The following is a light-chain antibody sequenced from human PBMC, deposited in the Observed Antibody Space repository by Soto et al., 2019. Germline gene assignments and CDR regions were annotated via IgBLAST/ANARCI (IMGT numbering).Light chain of an antibody. CDR1: SSDVGGYNY. J-gene: IGLJ2*01. CDR2: DVS. Sequence: QSALTQPASVSVSPGQSITISCTGTSSDVGGYNYVSWYQQHPGKAPNVMIYDVSKRPSGVSNRFSGSKSGNTASLTISGLQVEDEADYYCSSYTSSSTRVVFGGGTKVTVL. CDR3: SSYTSSSTRVV. V-gene: IGLV2-14*03.